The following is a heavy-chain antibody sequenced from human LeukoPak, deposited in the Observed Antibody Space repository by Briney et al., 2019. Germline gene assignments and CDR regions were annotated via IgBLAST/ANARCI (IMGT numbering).Heavy chain of an antibody. J-gene: IGHJ3*02. D-gene: IGHD6-13*01. CDR1: GYSFTGYY. CDR2: INPNSGGT. CDR3: ARKRGSSWFLVHAFDI. Sequence: ASVKVSCKASGYSFTGYYIHWVRQAPGQGLEWMGWINPNSGGTKYAQKFQGRVAMTRDTSINTTYTELSRLRSDDTAMYYCARKRGSSWFLVHAFDIWGQGTMVTVSS. V-gene: IGHV1-2*02.